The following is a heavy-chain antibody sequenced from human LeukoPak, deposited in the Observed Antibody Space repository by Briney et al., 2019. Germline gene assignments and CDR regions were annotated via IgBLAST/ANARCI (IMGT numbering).Heavy chain of an antibody. CDR2: FGTDSVK. CDR3: AKGSGYDTDFDY. Sequence: GGALRLSCAASRFTFSSFDMHWVRQPTGQGLEGISTFGTDSVKYYPGSVEGRFNLSRDNSKNRLYLQMNSLRAEDTAIYYCAKGSGYDTDFDYWGQGTLVTVSS. CDR1: RFTFSSFD. V-gene: IGHV3-13*01. J-gene: IGHJ4*02. D-gene: IGHD3-9*01.